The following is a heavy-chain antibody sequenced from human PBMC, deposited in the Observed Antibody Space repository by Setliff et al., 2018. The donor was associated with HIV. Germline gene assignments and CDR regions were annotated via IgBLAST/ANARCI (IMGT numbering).Heavy chain of an antibody. Sequence: SETLSLTCAVSGYSISSGYYWGWIRQPPGKGLEWIGYIYYTGNTNYDPSLKSRVTISVDTSQNQFSLKLTSATAADTAVYYCASISGSGTGQWDAAFDIWGQGTKVTVSS. V-gene: IGHV4-61*01. CDR2: IYYTGNT. CDR3: ASISGSGTGQWDAAFDI. J-gene: IGHJ3*02. CDR1: GYSISSGYY. D-gene: IGHD3-10*01.